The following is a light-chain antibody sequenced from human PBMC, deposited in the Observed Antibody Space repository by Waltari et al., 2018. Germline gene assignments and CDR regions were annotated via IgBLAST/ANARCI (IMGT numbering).Light chain of an antibody. CDR1: QEIYRY. V-gene: IGKV1-12*01. J-gene: IGKJ4*01. CDR3: QQTNSFPLT. Sequence: DIKMTQSPSFVSASVGDTVNITCRASQEIYRYLAWYQQKPEKAPALLISLTSNLHTGVPSRFSGTGSGTHFTLTISSLQPEDSATYYCQQTNSFPLTFGGGTKVEI. CDR2: LTS.